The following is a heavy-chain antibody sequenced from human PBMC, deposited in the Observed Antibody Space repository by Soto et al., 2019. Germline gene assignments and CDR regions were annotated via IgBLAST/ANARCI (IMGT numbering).Heavy chain of an antibody. Sequence: GGSLRLSCAASGFTFSSYAMHWVRQAPCKGLEWVAVISYDGSNKYYADSVKGRFTISRDNSKNTLYLQMNSLRAEDTAVYYCARDFLHIVVVTAILPNFDYWGQGTLVTVSS. J-gene: IGHJ4*02. CDR3: ARDFLHIVVVTAILPNFDY. V-gene: IGHV3-30-3*01. CDR2: ISYDGSNK. D-gene: IGHD2-21*02. CDR1: GFTFSSYA.